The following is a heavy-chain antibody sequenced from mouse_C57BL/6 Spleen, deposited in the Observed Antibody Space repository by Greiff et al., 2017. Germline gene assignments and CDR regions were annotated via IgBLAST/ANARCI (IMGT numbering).Heavy chain of an antibody. Sequence: EVKLMESGPGLVKPSQSLSLTCSVTGYSITSGYYWNWIRQFPGNKLEWMGYISYDGSNNYNPSLKNRISITRDTSKNQFCLKLNSVTTEDTATYYCARRGETAQATDAMDYWGQGTSVTVSS. V-gene: IGHV3-6*01. CDR1: GYSITSGYY. CDR3: ARRGETAQATDAMDY. D-gene: IGHD3-2*02. J-gene: IGHJ4*01. CDR2: ISYDGSN.